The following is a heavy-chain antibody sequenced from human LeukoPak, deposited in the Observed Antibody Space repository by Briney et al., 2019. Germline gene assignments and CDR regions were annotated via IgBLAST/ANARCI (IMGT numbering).Heavy chain of an antibody. J-gene: IGHJ4*02. D-gene: IGHD5-24*01. CDR2: IFYSGST. V-gene: IGHV4-59*01. CDR3: ARTSAGWLQYS. Sequence: SETLSLTCTVSGGSISTYYWSWIRQPPGKGLEWIGYIFYSGSTNYNPSLKSRVTISVDTSKNQFSLNLSSVTAADTAVYYCARTSAGWLQYSWGQGTLVTVSS. CDR1: GGSISTYY.